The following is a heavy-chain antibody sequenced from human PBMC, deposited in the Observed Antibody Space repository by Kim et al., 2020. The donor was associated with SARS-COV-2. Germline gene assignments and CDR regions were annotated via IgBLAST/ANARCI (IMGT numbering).Heavy chain of an antibody. J-gene: IGHJ6*02. CDR1: GGSISSGGYY. V-gene: IGHV4-31*03. Sequence: SETLSLTCTVSGGSISSGGYYWSWIRQHPGKGLEWIGYIYYSGSTYYNPSLKSRVTISVDTSKNQFSLKLSSVTAADTAVYYCARGRGSTSPYGMDVWGQGTTVTVSS. CDR2: IYYSGST. CDR3: ARGRGSTSPYGMDV. D-gene: IGHD2-2*01.